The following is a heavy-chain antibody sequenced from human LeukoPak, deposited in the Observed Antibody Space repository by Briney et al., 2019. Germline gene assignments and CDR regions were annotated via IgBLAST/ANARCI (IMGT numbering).Heavy chain of an antibody. D-gene: IGHD5-18*01. CDR1: GFTFDDYG. V-gene: IGHV3-20*04. CDR3: AKASRGIQLWFEVYFDY. Sequence: GGSLRLSCAASGFTFDDYGMSWVRQAPGKGLEWVSGINWNGGSTGYADSAKGRFTISRDNSKNTLYLQMNSLRAEDTAVYYCAKASRGIQLWFEVYFDYWGQGTLVTVSS. J-gene: IGHJ4*02. CDR2: INWNGGST.